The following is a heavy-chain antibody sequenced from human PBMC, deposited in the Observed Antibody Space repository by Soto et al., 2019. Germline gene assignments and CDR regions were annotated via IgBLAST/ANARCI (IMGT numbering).Heavy chain of an antibody. J-gene: IGHJ6*04. CDR1: GYTFTSYY. CDR3: AAARASYGGFWYAYSVPFPNYGLDV. Sequence: ASLKVSCKASGYTFTSYYMHWVRQAPGQGLEWMGWINPNSGGTNYAQRLQGGVTMTGETSISTAYMELSRLRSEDTAVYYCAAARASYGGFWYAYSVPFPNYGLDVWGKGTMVTVSS. V-gene: IGHV1-2*02. CDR2: INPNSGGT. D-gene: IGHD3-16*01.